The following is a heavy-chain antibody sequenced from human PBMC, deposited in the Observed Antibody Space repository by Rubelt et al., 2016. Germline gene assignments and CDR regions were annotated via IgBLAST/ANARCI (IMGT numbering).Heavy chain of an antibody. CDR2: IYYSGST. CDR3: ASHRTDDYGDSGAFDI. D-gene: IGHD4-17*01. Sequence: QVHLQESGPGLVKPSGTLSLTCGVSGESINSGKWWSWVRQPPGKGLEWIGYIYYSGSTYYNPSLKSLVAISVDTSKNQFSLKLSSVTAADTAVYYCASHRTDDYGDSGAFDIWGQGTMVTVSS. V-gene: IGHV4-4*02. J-gene: IGHJ3*02. CDR1: GESINSGKW.